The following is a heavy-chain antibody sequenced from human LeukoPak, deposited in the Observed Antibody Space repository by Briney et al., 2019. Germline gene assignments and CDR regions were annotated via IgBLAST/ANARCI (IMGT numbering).Heavy chain of an antibody. CDR3: ARQTGPDAFDI. D-gene: IGHD7-27*01. Sequence: SETLSLTCAVYGGSFSGYYWSWIRQPPGKGLEWIGEINHSGSTNYNPSLKSRVTISVDTSKNQFSLKLSSVTAADTAVYYCARQTGPDAFDIWGQGTMVTVSS. J-gene: IGHJ3*02. CDR2: INHSGST. V-gene: IGHV4-34*01. CDR1: GGSFSGYY.